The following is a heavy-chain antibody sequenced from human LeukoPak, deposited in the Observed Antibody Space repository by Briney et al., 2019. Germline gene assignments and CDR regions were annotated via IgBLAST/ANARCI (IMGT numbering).Heavy chain of an antibody. Sequence: PSETLSLTCTVSGGSISSSSYYWGWIRQPPGKGLEWIGSIYYSGSTYYNPSLKSRVTISVDTSKNQFSLKLSSVTAADTAVYYCARPARYPLGGTVDYWGQGTLVTVSS. CDR1: GGSISSSSYY. CDR3: ARPARYPLGGTVDY. CDR2: IYYSGST. D-gene: IGHD3-16*01. V-gene: IGHV4-39*01. J-gene: IGHJ4*02.